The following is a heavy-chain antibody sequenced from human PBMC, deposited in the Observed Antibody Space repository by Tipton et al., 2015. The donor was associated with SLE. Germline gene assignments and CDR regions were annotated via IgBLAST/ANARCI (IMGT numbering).Heavy chain of an antibody. Sequence: RSLRLSCAASGFTFSSYGMHWVRQAPGKGLEWVAVIWYDGSNKYYADSVKGRFTISRDNSKNTLYLQMNSLRAEDTAVYYCARDRNYDFWSGNDYWGQGTLVTVSS. J-gene: IGHJ4*02. CDR1: GFTFSSYG. D-gene: IGHD3-3*01. CDR3: ARDRNYDFWSGNDY. CDR2: IWYDGSNK. V-gene: IGHV3-33*01.